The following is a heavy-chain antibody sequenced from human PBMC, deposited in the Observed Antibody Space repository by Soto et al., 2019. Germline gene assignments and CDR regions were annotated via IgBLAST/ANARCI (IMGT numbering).Heavy chain of an antibody. CDR2: ISGSSTSI. CDR1: GITFSSYA. D-gene: IGHD5-12*01. CDR3: AKEYGGGTSTITSYFDY. V-gene: IGHV3-23*01. J-gene: IGHJ4*02. Sequence: GGSLRLSCAASGITFSSYALSWVRQAPGKGLEWVSGISGSSTSIHYADSVKGRFTISRDKTKNTLSPQMNSLRADDTAVYYCAKEYGGGTSTITSYFDYWGQGTLVTVSS.